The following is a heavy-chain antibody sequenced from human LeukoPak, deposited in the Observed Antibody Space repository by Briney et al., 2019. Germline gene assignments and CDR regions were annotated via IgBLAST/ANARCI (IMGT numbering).Heavy chain of an antibody. V-gene: IGHV1-2*02. CDR3: ARLPKSGESRDY. Sequence: GASVKVSCKASGYTFTGYYMHWVRQAPGQGLEWMGWINPNSGATNYAQNFQGRVTLTRDTSITTTYMELSRLTSDDTALYYCARLPKSGESRDYWGQGTLVTVSS. CDR1: GYTFTGYY. CDR2: INPNSGAT. J-gene: IGHJ4*02. D-gene: IGHD3-10*01.